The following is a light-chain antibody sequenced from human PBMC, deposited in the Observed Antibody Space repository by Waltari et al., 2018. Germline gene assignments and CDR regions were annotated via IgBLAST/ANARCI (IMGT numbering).Light chain of an antibody. Sequence: QSALTQPRSVPGSPGQSVTISCTGTSSDVGGYDHVSCYQQHPGKAPKLTIYDVSKRPSGVPDRFSGSKSGNTASLTISGLQAEDEADYYCCSYTGSYTYVFGTGTKVTVL. CDR3: CSYTGSYTYV. CDR1: SSDVGGYDH. J-gene: IGLJ1*01. V-gene: IGLV2-11*01. CDR2: DVS.